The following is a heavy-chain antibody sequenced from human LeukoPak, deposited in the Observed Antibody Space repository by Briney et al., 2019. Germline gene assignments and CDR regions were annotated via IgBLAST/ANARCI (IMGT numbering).Heavy chain of an antibody. CDR2: ISSSSSYI. CDR1: GFTFSSYS. Sequence: PGGSLRLSCAASGFTFSSYSMNWVRQAPGKGLEWVSSISSSSSYIYYADSVKGRFTISRDNAKNSLYLQMNSLRAEDTAVYYCARAGQVGASQLDTWGQGTMVTVSS. D-gene: IGHD1-26*01. V-gene: IGHV3-21*01. J-gene: IGHJ3*02. CDR3: ARAGQVGASQLDT.